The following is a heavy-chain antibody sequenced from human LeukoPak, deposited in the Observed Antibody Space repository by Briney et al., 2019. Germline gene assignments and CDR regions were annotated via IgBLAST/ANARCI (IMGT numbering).Heavy chain of an antibody. D-gene: IGHD3-22*01. CDR3: ARDLLVGGSGYHY. Sequence: GGSLRLSCAASGFTFSSYGMHWVRQAPGKGLEWVAFIRYDGSNKYYADSVKGRFTISRDNAKNSLYLQMNSLRAEDTAVYYCARDLLVGGSGYHYWGQGTLVTVSS. CDR1: GFTFSSYG. V-gene: IGHV3-30*02. J-gene: IGHJ4*02. CDR2: IRYDGSNK.